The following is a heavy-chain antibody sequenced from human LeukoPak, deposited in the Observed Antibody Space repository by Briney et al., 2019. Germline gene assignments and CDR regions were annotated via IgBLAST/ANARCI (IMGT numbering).Heavy chain of an antibody. D-gene: IGHD3-22*01. CDR2: VGAYNGVT. CDR1: GYTFTSYA. CDR3: ARVDLYYDSSGYSQAANDY. J-gene: IGHJ4*02. V-gene: IGHV1-18*01. Sequence: GASVKVSCKASGYTFTSYAISWVRQAPGQGLEWMGWVGAYNGVTNYAQKFQGRVTMATDTPTSTAYMELRSLRSDDTAVYYCARVDLYYDSSGYSQAANDYWGQGTLVTVSS.